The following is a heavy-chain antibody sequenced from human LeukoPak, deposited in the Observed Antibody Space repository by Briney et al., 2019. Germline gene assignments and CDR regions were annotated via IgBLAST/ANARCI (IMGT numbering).Heavy chain of an antibody. CDR2: ISGSGGST. CDR1: GFTFGSYA. J-gene: IGHJ4*02. Sequence: PGGSLRLSCAASGFTFGSYAMSWVRQAPGKGLEWVSAISGSGGSTYYADSVKGRFTISRDNSKNTLYLQMNSLRAEDTAVYYCAKGYDSSGYYYFDYWGQGTLVTVSS. D-gene: IGHD3-22*01. V-gene: IGHV3-23*01. CDR3: AKGYDSSGYYYFDY.